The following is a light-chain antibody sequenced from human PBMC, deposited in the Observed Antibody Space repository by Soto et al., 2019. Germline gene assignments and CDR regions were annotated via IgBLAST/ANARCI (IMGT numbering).Light chain of an antibody. V-gene: IGKV3-11*01. CDR2: DAS. J-gene: IGKJ5*01. CDR1: HSISFY. CDR3: QQRSNWPT. Sequence: EIVLTQSPSTLSFSPVERSTLSFRASHSISFYLTWYQHKPGQAPRLLIYDASNRATGIPARFSGSGYGTDFTLTISSLEPEDFAVYYCQQRSNWPTFGQGTRLEIK.